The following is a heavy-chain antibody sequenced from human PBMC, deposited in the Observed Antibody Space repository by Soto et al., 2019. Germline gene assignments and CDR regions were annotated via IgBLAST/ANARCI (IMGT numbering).Heavy chain of an antibody. V-gene: IGHV2-5*02. J-gene: IGHJ4*02. CDR3: ARLTRGVYDLDRLWEKFDY. D-gene: IGHD5-12*01. CDR2: IYWDDVK. Sequence: QITVKESGLTLVKPTETLTLTCTFSGFSLSSIGMGVGWIRQPPGKALEWLTLIYWDDVKRYSRSLSSRLTITKDPSKNQVDLTMTNMDPMDTATYYCARLTRGVYDLDRLWEKFDYWGQGALVTVS. CDR1: GFSLSSIGMG.